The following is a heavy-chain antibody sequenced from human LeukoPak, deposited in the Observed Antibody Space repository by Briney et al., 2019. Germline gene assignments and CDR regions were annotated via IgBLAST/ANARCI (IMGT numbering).Heavy chain of an antibody. CDR1: GFTFSSYW. CDR2: IKQDGREK. V-gene: IGHV3-7*01. CDR3: ARVVVVVPAAMQSYSYYYYGMDV. D-gene: IGHD2-2*01. Sequence: GGSLRLSCAASGFTFSSYWMSWVRQAPGKGLEWVANIKQDGREKYYVDSVKGRFTISRDNAKNSLYLQMNSLRAEDTAVYYCARVVVVVPAAMQSYSYYYYGMDVWGQGTTVTVSS. J-gene: IGHJ6*02.